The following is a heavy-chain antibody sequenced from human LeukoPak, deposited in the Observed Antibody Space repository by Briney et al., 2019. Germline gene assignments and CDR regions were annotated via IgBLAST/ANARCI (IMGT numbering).Heavy chain of an antibody. CDR3: AKVHYTASFPGSFPGRNYFDS. D-gene: IGHD1-26*01. CDR2: IGARGDVT. J-gene: IGHJ4*02. Sequence: GGSLRLSCTVSGFAFSGYAMSWVRQAPGKGPEWVSSIGARGDVTYSADSVKGRFTISRDNSKSTLFLQMNSLRAEDTAVYYCAKVHYTASFPGSFPGRNYFDSWGQGSLVTVSS. V-gene: IGHV3-23*01. CDR1: GFAFSGYA.